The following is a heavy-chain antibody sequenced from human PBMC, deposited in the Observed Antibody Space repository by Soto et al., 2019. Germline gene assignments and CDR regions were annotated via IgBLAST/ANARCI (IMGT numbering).Heavy chain of an antibody. CDR2: IIPIVGTA. V-gene: IGHV1-69*01. D-gene: IGHD4-17*01. Sequence: QVQLVQSGAEVKKPGSSVTVSCKASGGTFSSYAISWVRQAPGQGLEWMGGIIPIVGTANYAQKFQGRVTITADESTSTAYMELSSLRSEDTAVYYCARGSRWTVTTAGSFDYWGQGTLVTVSS. J-gene: IGHJ4*02. CDR1: GGTFSSYA. CDR3: ARGSRWTVTTAGSFDY.